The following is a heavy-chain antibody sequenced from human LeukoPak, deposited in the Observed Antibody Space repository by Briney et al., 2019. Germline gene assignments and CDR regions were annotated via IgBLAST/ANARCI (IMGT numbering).Heavy chain of an antibody. CDR3: AGEVPATAIRFDY. J-gene: IGHJ4*02. CDR2: INHSGST. D-gene: IGHD2-2*01. CDR1: GGSFSGYY. V-gene: IGHV4-34*01. Sequence: SETLSLTCAVYGGSFSGYYWSWIRQPPGKGLEWIGEINHSGSTNYNPSLKSRVTISVDTSKNQFSLKLSSVTAADTAVYYCAGEVPATAIRFDYWGQGTLVTVSS.